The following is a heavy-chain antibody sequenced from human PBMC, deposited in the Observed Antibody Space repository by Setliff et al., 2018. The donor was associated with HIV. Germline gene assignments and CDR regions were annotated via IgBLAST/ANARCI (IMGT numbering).Heavy chain of an antibody. V-gene: IGHV4-34*01. CDR2: IHHTGYM. Sequence: SETLSLTCAVHGGPFSDHYWNWIRQPPGKGLEWIAEIHHTGYMNYNRSLKSRVTMSVDTSKRQFSLKLDSVTAADTAIYYCARQSTVAAAGFDFWGQGTLVTVSS. CDR3: ARQSTVAAAGFDF. J-gene: IGHJ4*02. D-gene: IGHD6-13*01. CDR1: GGPFSDHY.